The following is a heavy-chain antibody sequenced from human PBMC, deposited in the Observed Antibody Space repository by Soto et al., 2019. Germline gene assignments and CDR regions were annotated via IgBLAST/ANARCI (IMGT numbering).Heavy chain of an antibody. CDR3: ARHEGSSGWVFDY. CDR1: GGSISCYY. V-gene: IGHV4-59*08. J-gene: IGHJ4*02. CDR2: IYYSGST. D-gene: IGHD6-19*01. Sequence: QVQLQESGPGLVKPSETLSLTCTVSGGSISCYYWSWIRQPPGKGLEWIGYIYYSGSTNYNPSLKSRVTISVDTSKNQFSLKLSSVTAADTAVYYCARHEGSSGWVFDYWGQGTLVTVSS.